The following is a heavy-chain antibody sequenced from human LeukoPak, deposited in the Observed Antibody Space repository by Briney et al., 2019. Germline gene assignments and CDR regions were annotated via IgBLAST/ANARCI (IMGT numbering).Heavy chain of an antibody. CDR2: IYDSGST. V-gene: IGHV4-31*03. D-gene: IGHD3-16*01. CDR1: GGSISSGGYY. J-gene: IGHJ3*02. CDR3: ARSFGPDAFDI. Sequence: SETLSLTCTVSGGSISSGGYYWSWIRQHPGKGLEWIGYIYDSGSTYYDPSLKSRVTISVDTAKNQFSLTLSSVTAADTAVYYCARSFGPDAFDIWGQGTMVTVSS.